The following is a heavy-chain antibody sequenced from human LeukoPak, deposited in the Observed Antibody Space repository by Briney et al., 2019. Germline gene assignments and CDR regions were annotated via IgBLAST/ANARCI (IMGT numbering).Heavy chain of an antibody. CDR3: ARGGDFWSGYSGLGLISRYNWFDP. J-gene: IGHJ5*02. V-gene: IGHV1-69*04. Sequence: SVKVSCKASGGTFSSYVISWVRQAPGQGLEWMGRIIPMLGIANYAQKFQGRVTITADKSTSTAYMELSSLRSEDTAVYYCARGGDFWSGYSGLGLISRYNWFDPWGQGTLVTVSS. CDR2: IIPMLGIA. D-gene: IGHD3-3*01. CDR1: GGTFSSYV.